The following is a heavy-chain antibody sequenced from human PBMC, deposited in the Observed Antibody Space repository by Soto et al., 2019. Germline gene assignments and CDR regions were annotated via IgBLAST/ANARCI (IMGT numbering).Heavy chain of an antibody. D-gene: IGHD2-15*01. Sequence: QVQLQQWGAGLLKPSETLSLTCAVYGGSFSGYYWSWIRQPPGQGLEWIGEINHSGSTNYNPSLKSRVTISVYTSKNQFSLKLSSVTAADTAVYYCARGWGYCSGGSCYKDYYYYMDVWGKGTTVTVSS. CDR2: INHSGST. V-gene: IGHV4-34*01. J-gene: IGHJ6*03. CDR3: ARGWGYCSGGSCYKDYYYYMDV. CDR1: GGSFSGYY.